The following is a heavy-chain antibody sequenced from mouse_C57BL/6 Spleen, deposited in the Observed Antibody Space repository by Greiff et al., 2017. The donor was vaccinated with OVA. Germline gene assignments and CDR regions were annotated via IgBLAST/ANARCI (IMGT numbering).Heavy chain of an antibody. CDR2: INPSNGGT. CDR3: ARGRGLYSYLDY. CDR1: GYTFTSYW. J-gene: IGHJ2*01. Sequence: QVQLQQPGTELVKPGASVKLSCKASGYTFTSYWMHWVKQRPGQGLEWIGNINPSNGGTNYNEKFKSKATLTVDKSSSTAYMQLSSLTSEDSAVYDCARGRGLYSYLDYWGQGTTLTVSS. D-gene: IGHD1-3*01. V-gene: IGHV1-53*01.